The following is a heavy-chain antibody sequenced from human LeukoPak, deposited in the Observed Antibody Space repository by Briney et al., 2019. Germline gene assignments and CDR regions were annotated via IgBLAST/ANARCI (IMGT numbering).Heavy chain of an antibody. CDR1: GFTFGSYA. J-gene: IGHJ4*02. CDR2: ISYDGSNK. Sequence: GGSLRLSCAASGFTFGSYAMHWVRQAPGKGLEWVAVISYDGSNKYYADSVKGRFTISRDNSKNTLYLQMNSLRAEDTAVYYCARAWGYCSSTSCQEGDYWGQGTLVTVSS. D-gene: IGHD2-2*01. V-gene: IGHV3-30-3*01. CDR3: ARAWGYCSSTSCQEGDY.